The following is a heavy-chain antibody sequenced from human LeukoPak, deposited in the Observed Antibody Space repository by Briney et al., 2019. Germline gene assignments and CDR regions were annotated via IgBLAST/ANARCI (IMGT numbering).Heavy chain of an antibody. D-gene: IGHD6-13*01. J-gene: IGHJ4*02. CDR1: GYTFTSYG. V-gene: IGHV1-18*01. CDR2: ISAYNGNT. CDR3: ARGGQGAAAGSSFDY. Sequence: ASVKVSCKASGYTFTSYGISWVRQAPGQGLEWMGWISAYNGNTNYAQKLQGRVTMTTDTSTSTAYMELMSLKSNDTAVYYCARGGQGAAAGSSFDYWGQGTLVIVSS.